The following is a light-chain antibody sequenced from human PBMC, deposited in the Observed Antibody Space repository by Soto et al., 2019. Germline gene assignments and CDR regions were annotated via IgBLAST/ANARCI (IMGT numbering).Light chain of an antibody. CDR3: QQYGSSPPYT. J-gene: IGKJ2*01. CDR1: QSVSGSY. V-gene: IGKV3-20*01. Sequence: EIVLTQSPGTLSLSPGERATLSCRASQSVSGSYLAWYQQKPRQSPRLLIYGSSDRATGIPDRFSGSGSETDFTLTISRVEPEDFAVYYCQQYGSSPPYTFGQGTKLEIK. CDR2: GSS.